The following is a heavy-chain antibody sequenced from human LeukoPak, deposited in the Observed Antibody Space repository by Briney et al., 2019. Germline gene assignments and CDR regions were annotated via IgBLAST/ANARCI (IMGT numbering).Heavy chain of an antibody. V-gene: IGHV1-2*02. D-gene: IGHD4-17*01. J-gene: IGHJ5*02. Sequence: GASVKVSCKVSGYTFTGYYMHWVRQAPGKGLEWMGWINPNSGGTNYAQKFQGRVTMTRDTSTSTAYMELSRLRSDDTAVYYCAREMERMTTVTTAMFSDWFDPWGQGTLVTVSS. CDR3: AREMERMTTVTTAMFSDWFDP. CDR2: INPNSGGT. CDR1: GYTFTGYY.